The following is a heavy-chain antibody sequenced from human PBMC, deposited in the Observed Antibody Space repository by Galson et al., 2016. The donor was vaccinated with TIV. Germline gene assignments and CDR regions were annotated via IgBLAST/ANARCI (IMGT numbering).Heavy chain of an antibody. D-gene: IGHD3-22*01. CDR2: ISNGGSTT. Sequence: SLRLSCAVSGFTFTDYYMNWIRLAPGKGLEWVSYISNGGSTTYYADFVKGRFTISRDNAKNSLYLHMSSLRAEDTAGYYCARAVTMRVADYYYGMDVWGQGTAVTVSS. CDR1: GFTFTDYY. CDR3: ARAVTMRVADYYYGMDV. V-gene: IGHV3-11*04. J-gene: IGHJ6*02.